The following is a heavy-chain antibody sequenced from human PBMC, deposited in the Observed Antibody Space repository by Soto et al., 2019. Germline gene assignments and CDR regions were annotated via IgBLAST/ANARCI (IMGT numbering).Heavy chain of an antibody. Sequence: QITLKESGPPLVKPTQTLTLTCTFSGFSLSTSGVGVGWIRQPPGKALEWLALIYWDDDKRYSPSLKSRLTITKDTSKNQVVLTMTNMDPVDTATYYCASLYSSDAFDYWGQGTLVTVSS. J-gene: IGHJ4*02. V-gene: IGHV2-5*02. CDR2: IYWDDDK. CDR3: ASLYSSDAFDY. D-gene: IGHD6-19*01. CDR1: GFSLSTSGVG.